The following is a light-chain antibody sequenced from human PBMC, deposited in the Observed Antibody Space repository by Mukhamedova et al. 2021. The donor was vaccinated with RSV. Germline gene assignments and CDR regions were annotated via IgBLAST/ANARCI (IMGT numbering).Light chain of an antibody. J-gene: IGKJ3*01. V-gene: IGKV1-39*01. CDR3: QQSYDLPLT. CDR2: DAS. Sequence: WYQRRVHGKAPELLIFDASDLQSGVPSRFSGGGSGTDFTLTIDTLQPEDFATYYCQQSYDLPLTFGPGTKVEI.